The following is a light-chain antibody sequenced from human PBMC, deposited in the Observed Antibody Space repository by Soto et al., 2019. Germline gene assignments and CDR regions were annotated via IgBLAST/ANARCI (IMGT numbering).Light chain of an antibody. J-gene: IGKJ4*01. CDR1: QSVSSN. CDR3: QHYGSSPGLT. V-gene: IGKV3-15*01. Sequence: EVVMTKSPDTLSVSPGERATLSCRASQSVSSNLAWYQQKLGQAPRLLIYGASTRATDIPPRFSGSGSGTDFTLTISRLESEDSAVYYCQHYGSSPGLTFGGGTKVDIK. CDR2: GAS.